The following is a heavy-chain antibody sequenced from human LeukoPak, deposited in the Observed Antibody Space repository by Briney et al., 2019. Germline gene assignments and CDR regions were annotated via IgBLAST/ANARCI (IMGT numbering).Heavy chain of an antibody. CDR3: ARRYCSGGSCYSNGYYGMDV. V-gene: IGHV1-18*01. D-gene: IGHD2-15*01. Sequence: ASVKVSCKASGYSFTNYGFSWVRQAPGQGLEWMGWINAYNGNTNYAQKLQGRVTMTTDTSTNTAYMELRSLRSDDTAVYYCARRYCSGGSCYSNGYYGMDVWGQGTTVTVSS. J-gene: IGHJ6*02. CDR2: INAYNGNT. CDR1: GYSFTNYG.